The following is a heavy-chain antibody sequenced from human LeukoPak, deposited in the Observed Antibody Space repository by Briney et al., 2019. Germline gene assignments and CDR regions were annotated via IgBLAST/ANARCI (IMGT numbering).Heavy chain of an antibody. V-gene: IGHV3-15*01. CDR1: GFTFSQAW. Sequence: GGSLILSCAGAGFTFSQAWMSWVRQAPGKGLEWVGRIKSEKDGGTTDYAAPVKGRFTISRDDSKNTLYLQMNSLKTEDTAVYYCARTCSSTSCVSYGYYYYMDVWGKGTTVTVSS. CDR2: IKSEKDGGTT. CDR3: ARTCSSTSCVSYGYYYYMDV. J-gene: IGHJ6*03. D-gene: IGHD2-2*01.